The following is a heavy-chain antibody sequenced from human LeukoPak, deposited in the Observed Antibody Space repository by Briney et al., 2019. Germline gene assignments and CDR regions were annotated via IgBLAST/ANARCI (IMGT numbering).Heavy chain of an antibody. CDR1: GGSVSSGSYY. CDR2: IYYSGST. Sequence: PSETLSLTCTVSGGSVSSGSYYWSWIRQPPGKGLEWIGYIYYSGSTNYNPSLKSRVTISVDTSKNQFSLKLSSVTAADTAVYYCARGIRVVRHGFDPWGQGTLVTVSS. J-gene: IGHJ5*02. CDR3: ARGIRVVRHGFDP. V-gene: IGHV4-61*01. D-gene: IGHD2-2*01.